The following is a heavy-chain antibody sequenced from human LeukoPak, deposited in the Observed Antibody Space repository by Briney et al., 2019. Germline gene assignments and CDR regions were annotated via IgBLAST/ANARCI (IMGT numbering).Heavy chain of an antibody. CDR1: GFTFSSYA. V-gene: IGHV3-23*01. J-gene: IGHJ4*02. CDR2: ISGSGGST. CDR3: AKGGSGYYPGGY. D-gene: IGHD3-22*01. Sequence: QPGGSLRLPSAASGFTFSSYAMSWVRQAPGKGLEWVSAISGSGGSTYYADSVKGRFTISRDNSKNTLYLQMNSLRAEDTAVYYCAKGGSGYYPGGYWGQGTLVTVSS.